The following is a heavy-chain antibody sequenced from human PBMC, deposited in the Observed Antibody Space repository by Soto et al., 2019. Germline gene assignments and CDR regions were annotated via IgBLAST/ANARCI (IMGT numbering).Heavy chain of an antibody. J-gene: IGHJ6*03. V-gene: IGHV3-33*01. D-gene: IGHD4-17*01. Sequence: GGSLRLSCAASGFTFSSYGMHWVRQAPGKGLEWVAVIWYDGSNKYYADSVKGRFTISRDNSKNTLYLQMNSLRAEDTAVYYCARGGEDYGDYVTDYYYYMDGWGKGTTVTVSS. CDR1: GFTFSSYG. CDR3: ARGGEDYGDYVTDYYYYMDG. CDR2: IWYDGSNK.